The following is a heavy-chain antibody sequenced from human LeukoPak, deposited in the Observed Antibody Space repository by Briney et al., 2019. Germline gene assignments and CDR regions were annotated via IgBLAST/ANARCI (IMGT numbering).Heavy chain of an antibody. D-gene: IGHD3-16*02. V-gene: IGHV3-23*01. CDR3: AKDDYVWGTYRSPFDY. CDR1: GFTFSSYA. Sequence: GGSLRLSCAASGFTFSSYAMTWVRQAAGKGLEWVSGFSNTDGTTYYADSVKGRFTISRDNSKNTLYLQMTCLRAADTAVYFCAKDDYVWGTYRSPFDYWGQGTLVTVPS. CDR2: FSNTDGTT. J-gene: IGHJ4*02.